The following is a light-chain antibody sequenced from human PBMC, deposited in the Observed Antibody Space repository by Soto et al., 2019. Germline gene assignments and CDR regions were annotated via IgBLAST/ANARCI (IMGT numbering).Light chain of an antibody. CDR3: QQYIDSPRT. Sequence: EIILTQSPGTLALSPGDGATLSCRASQTVNRNYLAWYQQRPGQPPRLLIYGVSNRASGVPDRFSGDGSGTEFTLTIGRLHPDDFGVYYCQQYIDSPRTFGQGTRVEVK. CDR1: QTVNRNY. CDR2: GVS. V-gene: IGKV3-20*01. J-gene: IGKJ1*01.